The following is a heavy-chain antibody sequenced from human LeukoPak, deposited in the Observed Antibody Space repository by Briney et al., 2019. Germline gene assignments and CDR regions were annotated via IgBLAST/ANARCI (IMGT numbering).Heavy chain of an antibody. CDR2: ISGNGGST. J-gene: IGHJ4*02. CDR1: GFTFSSYA. V-gene: IGHV3-23*01. D-gene: IGHD6-19*01. CDR3: AKVFEGIAVAGTLDY. Sequence: GGSLRLSCAASGFTFSSYAMSWVRQAPGKGLEWVSAISGNGGSTYYADSVKGRFTISRDNSKNTLYLQMNSLRAEDTAVYYCAKVFEGIAVAGTLDYWGQGTLVTVSS.